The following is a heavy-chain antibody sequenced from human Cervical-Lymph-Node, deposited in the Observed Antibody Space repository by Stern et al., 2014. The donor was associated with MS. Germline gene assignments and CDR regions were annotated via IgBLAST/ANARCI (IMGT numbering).Heavy chain of an antibody. Sequence: QVQLVESGPGLVKPSETLSLTCTVSGGSISSYYWSWIRQPPGKGLEWIGYIYYSGSTNYNPSLKSRVTISVDTSKNQFSLKLSSVTAADTAVYYCARTGITGTTDYWGQGTLVTVSS. J-gene: IGHJ4*02. CDR3: ARTGITGTTDY. D-gene: IGHD1-7*01. CDR2: IYYSGST. CDR1: GGSISSYY. V-gene: IGHV4-59*01.